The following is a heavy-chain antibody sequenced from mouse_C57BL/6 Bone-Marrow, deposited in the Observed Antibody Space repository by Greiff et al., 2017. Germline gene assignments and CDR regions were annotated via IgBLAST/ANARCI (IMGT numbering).Heavy chain of an antibody. CDR1: GFTFSDYG. CDR3: ARHYGSPYAMDY. J-gene: IGHJ4*01. V-gene: IGHV5-17*01. D-gene: IGHD1-1*01. Sequence: EVNVVESGGGLVKPGGSLKLSCAASGFTFSDYGMHWVRQAPEKGLEWVASISSGSSTLYYADTVKGRFTIASDNAKNTLFLQMTSLRAEDTARYYCARHYGSPYAMDYWGQGTSVTVSS. CDR2: ISSGSSTL.